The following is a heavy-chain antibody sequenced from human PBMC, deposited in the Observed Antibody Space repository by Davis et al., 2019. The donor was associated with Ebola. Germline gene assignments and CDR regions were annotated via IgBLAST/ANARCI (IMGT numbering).Heavy chain of an antibody. J-gene: IGHJ4*02. V-gene: IGHV3-23*01. CDR1: GFTVSSNY. CDR2: ISGSGGST. CDR3: AKDMVRFFDWFLFDY. D-gene: IGHD3-9*01. Sequence: PGGSLRLSCAASGFTVSSNYMSWVRQAPGKGLEWVSAISGSGGSTYYADSVKGRFTISRDNSKNTLYLQMNSLRAEDTAVYYCAKDMVRFFDWFLFDYWGRGTLVTVSS.